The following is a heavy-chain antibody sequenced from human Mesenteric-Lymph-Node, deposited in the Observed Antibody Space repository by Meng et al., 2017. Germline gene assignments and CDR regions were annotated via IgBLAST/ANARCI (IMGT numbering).Heavy chain of an antibody. CDR3: ARRGYYDILTGNFAY. D-gene: IGHD3-9*01. CDR2: INHSGST. V-gene: IGHV4-34*01. CDR1: GGSFSGYY. Sequence: SDTLSLTCAVYGGSFSGYYWSWIRQPPGKGLEWIGEINHSGSTNYNPSLKSRVTISVDTSKNQFSLKLSSVTAADTAVYYCARRGYYDILTGNFAYGGPGTLVTVSS. J-gene: IGHJ4*01.